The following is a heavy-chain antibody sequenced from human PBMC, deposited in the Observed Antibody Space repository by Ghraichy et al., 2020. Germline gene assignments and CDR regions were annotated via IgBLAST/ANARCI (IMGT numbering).Heavy chain of an antibody. CDR3: ATLGMSGLVDFDY. Sequence: SETLSLTCTVSGGSVSSGSYYWSWIRQPPGKGLEWIGYIYYSGSTNYNPSLKSRVTISVDTSKNQFSLKLSSVTAADTAGYYCATLGMSGLVDFDYWGQGTLVTVSS. CDR2: IYYSGST. D-gene: IGHD7-27*01. CDR1: GGSVSSGSYY. V-gene: IGHV4-61*01. J-gene: IGHJ4*02.